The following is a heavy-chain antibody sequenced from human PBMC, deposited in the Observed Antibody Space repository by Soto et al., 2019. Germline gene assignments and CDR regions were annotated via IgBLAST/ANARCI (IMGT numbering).Heavy chain of an antibody. J-gene: IGHJ4*02. CDR2: ISAYNGNT. CDR3: ARSRAAAGTGTLGDY. CDR1: GYTFTSYG. D-gene: IGHD6-13*01. Sequence: QVQLVQSGAEVKKPGASVKVSCKASGYTFTSYGISWVRQAPGQGLEWMGWISAYNGNTNYAQKLQGRGTMTTDTSTSTAYMELRSLRSDDTAVYYCARSRAAAGTGTLGDYWGQGTLVNVSS. V-gene: IGHV1-18*01.